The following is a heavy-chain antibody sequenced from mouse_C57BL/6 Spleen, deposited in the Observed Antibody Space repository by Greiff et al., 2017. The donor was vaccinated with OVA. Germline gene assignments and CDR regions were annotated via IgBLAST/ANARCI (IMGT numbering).Heavy chain of an antibody. D-gene: IGHD4-1*02. V-gene: IGHV3-1*01. CDR1: GYSITSGYD. CDR3: ARGPTAAWFAY. CDR2: ISYSGST. J-gene: IGHJ3*01. Sequence: EVKLMESGPGLVKPSQSLSLTCTVTGYSITSGYDWHWIRHFPGNKLEWMGYISYSGSTNYNPSLKSRISITHDTSKNHFFLKLNSVTTEDTATYYCARGPTAAWFAYWGQGTLVTVSA.